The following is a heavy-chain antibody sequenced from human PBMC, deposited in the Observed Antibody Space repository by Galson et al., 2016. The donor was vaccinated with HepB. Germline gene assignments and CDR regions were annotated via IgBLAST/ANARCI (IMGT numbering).Heavy chain of an antibody. CDR1: GFIFSNHG. CDR2: IWEDGSNK. Sequence: SLRLSCAASGFIFSNHGLSWVRQAPGRGLEWVAVIWEDGSNKNHADSVRGRFTISRDNSKNTMFLQMNSLTVEDTAVYYCVGSYDNSGYPLGYWGRGTLVTVSS. J-gene: IGHJ4*02. D-gene: IGHD3-22*01. V-gene: IGHV3-33*03. CDR3: VGSYDNSGYPLGY.